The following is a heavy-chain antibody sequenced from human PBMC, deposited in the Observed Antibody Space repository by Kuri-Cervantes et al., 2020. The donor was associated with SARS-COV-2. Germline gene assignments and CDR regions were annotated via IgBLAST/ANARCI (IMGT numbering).Heavy chain of an antibody. CDR3: TGSSGWYTYYYYGMDV. CDR1: GGSISSYY. Sequence: SETLSLTCTVSGGSISSYYWSWIRQPPGKGLEWIGYIYYSWSTNYNPSLKSRVTISVDTSKNQFSLKLSSVTAADTAVYYCTGSSGWYTYYYYGMDVWGQGTTVTVSS. V-gene: IGHV4-59*01. J-gene: IGHJ6*02. D-gene: IGHD6-19*01. CDR2: IYYSWST.